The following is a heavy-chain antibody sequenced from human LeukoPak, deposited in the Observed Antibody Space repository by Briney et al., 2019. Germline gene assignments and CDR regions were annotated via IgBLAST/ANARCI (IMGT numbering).Heavy chain of an antibody. D-gene: IGHD3-10*01. V-gene: IGHV4-61*02. CDR3: ARHYGSGMDYFDP. CDR2: IYTSGST. CDR1: SGSISSSNYY. Sequence: SETLSFTCTVSSGSISSSNYYWSWIRQPAGKGLEWIGRIYTSGSTNYNPSLNSRVTISVDTSKNQRSLKLTSVTAADTAVYYCARHYGSGMDYFDPWGQGTLVAVSS. J-gene: IGHJ5*02.